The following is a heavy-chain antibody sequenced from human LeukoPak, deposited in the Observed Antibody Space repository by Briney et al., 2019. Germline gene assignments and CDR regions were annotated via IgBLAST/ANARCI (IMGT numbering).Heavy chain of an antibody. CDR2: INPNSGGT. CDR1: GYTFTGYY. CDR3: ARDGDYDWFDP. D-gene: IGHD4-17*01. V-gene: IGHV1-2*02. Sequence: ASVKVSCKASGYTFTGYYMHWVRQAPGQGLEWMGWINPNSGGTSYAQKFQGRVTMTRDTSISTAYMELSRLRSDGTAVYYCARDGDYDWFDPWGQGTLVTVSS. J-gene: IGHJ5*02.